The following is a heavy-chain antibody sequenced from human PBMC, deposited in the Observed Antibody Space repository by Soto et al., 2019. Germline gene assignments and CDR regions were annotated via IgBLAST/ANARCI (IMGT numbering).Heavy chain of an antibody. J-gene: IGHJ3*01. Sequence: GSGDNFTNLGVRRMRQMPGKGLEWMGIIYPGDSDTRYSPSFQGQVTISADKSISTAYLQWSSLKASDTAMYYCARLRVGSVHNGLDCWAAGTM. CDR2: IYPGDSDT. D-gene: IGHD2-15*01. CDR1: GDNFTNLG. CDR3: ARLRVGSVHNGLDC. V-gene: IGHV5-51*01.